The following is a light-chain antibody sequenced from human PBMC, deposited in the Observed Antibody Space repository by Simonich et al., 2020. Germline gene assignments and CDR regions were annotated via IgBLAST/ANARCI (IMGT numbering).Light chain of an antibody. CDR3: SSYTSSSTWV. CDR1: SSDVGCYNY. J-gene: IGLJ3*02. Sequence: QSALTQRASVSGSPGQSITISCTGTSSDVGCYNYVSWYQQHPGKAPNLMIYDVSKRPSGVSNCFSGSKSGNTASLTISGLQAEDEAAYYCSSYTSSSTWVFGGGTKLTVL. V-gene: IGLV2-14*01. CDR2: DVS.